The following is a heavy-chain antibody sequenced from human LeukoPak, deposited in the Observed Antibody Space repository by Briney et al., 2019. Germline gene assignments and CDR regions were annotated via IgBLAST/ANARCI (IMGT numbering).Heavy chain of an antibody. CDR3: ARQFRDSSGYYSYYFDY. Sequence: KHGESLKISCKGSGYSFTTYWIGWVRQMPGRGLEWMGIVYPGDSDTRYSPSFQGQVTISADKSISTAYLQWSSLKASDTAVYYCARQFRDSSGYYSYYFDYWGQGTLVTVSS. V-gene: IGHV5-51*01. D-gene: IGHD3-22*01. CDR2: VYPGDSDT. J-gene: IGHJ4*02. CDR1: GYSFTTYW.